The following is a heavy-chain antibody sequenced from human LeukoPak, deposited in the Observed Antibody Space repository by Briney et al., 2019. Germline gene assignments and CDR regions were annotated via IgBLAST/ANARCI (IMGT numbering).Heavy chain of an antibody. CDR2: ISAYNGNT. V-gene: IGHV1-18*04. J-gene: IGHJ4*02. CDR3: ARDRLGAAYYDFWTGYTDY. CDR1: GYTFTGYY. Sequence: GASVKVSCKASGYTFTGYYMHWVRQAPGQGLEWMGWISAYNGNTNYAQKLQGRVTMTTDTSTSTAYMELRSLRSDDTAVYYCARDRLGAAYYDFWTGYTDYWGQGTLVTVSS. D-gene: IGHD3-3*01.